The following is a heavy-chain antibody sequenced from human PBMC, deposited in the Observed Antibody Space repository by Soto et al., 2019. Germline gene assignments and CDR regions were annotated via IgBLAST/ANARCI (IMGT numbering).Heavy chain of an antibody. D-gene: IGHD6-13*01. J-gene: IGHJ5*02. CDR3: ARAGGVRQRLVRGWFDP. CDR1: GGSISSGDYY. CDR2: IYYSGST. Sequence: PSETLSLTCTVSGGSISSGDYYWSWIRQPPGKGLEWIGYIYYSGSTYYNPSLKSRVTISVDTSKNQFSLKLSSVTAADTAVYYCARAGGVRQRLVRGWFDPWGQGTLVTVSS. V-gene: IGHV4-30-4*01.